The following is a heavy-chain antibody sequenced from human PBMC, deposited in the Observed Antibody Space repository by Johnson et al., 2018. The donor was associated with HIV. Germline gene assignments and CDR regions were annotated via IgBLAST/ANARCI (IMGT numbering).Heavy chain of an antibody. CDR3: ATDVYPGPRYQLLHRGI. CDR1: GFTFSSYA. CDR2: ISYDGSNK. Sequence: QVQLVESGGGVVQPGRSLRLSCAASGFTFSSYAIHWVRQAPGKGLEWVAAISYDGSNKYHADSVKGRFTISRDNSKTTLYLQMNSLRSEDTAVYYCATDVYPGPRYQLLHRGIWGHGTMITVSS. V-gene: IGHV3-30*04. J-gene: IGHJ3*02. D-gene: IGHD2-2*01.